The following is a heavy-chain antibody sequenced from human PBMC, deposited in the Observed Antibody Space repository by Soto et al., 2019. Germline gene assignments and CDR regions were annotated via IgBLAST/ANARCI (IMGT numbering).Heavy chain of an antibody. CDR2: IKSKTDGGTT. V-gene: IGHV3-15*01. Sequence: EVQLVESGGGLVKPGGSLRLSCAASGFTFSNAWMSWVRQAPGKGLEWVGRIKSKTDGGTTDYAAPVKGRFTISRDDSKNTLYLQMNSLKTEDTAVYYCTTDLWEYYGSGSYSFLYYYYGMDVWGQGTTVTVSS. D-gene: IGHD3-10*01. CDR1: GFTFSNAW. CDR3: TTDLWEYYGSGSYSFLYYYYGMDV. J-gene: IGHJ6*02.